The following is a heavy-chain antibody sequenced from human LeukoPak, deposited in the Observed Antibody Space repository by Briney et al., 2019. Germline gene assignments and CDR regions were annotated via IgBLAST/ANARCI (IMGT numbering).Heavy chain of an antibody. CDR1: GXSISSYY. D-gene: IGHD5-18*01. V-gene: IGHV4-59*01. CDR2: IYYSGNT. J-gene: IGHJ4*02. Sequence: PSETLSLTCTVSGXSISSYYWNWIRQPPGKGLEWIGYIYYSGNTNYNPSLKSRVTISVDTSKNQFSLKLTSVTPADTAVYFCAGDSYGTDYWGQGTLVTVSS. CDR3: AGDSYGTDY.